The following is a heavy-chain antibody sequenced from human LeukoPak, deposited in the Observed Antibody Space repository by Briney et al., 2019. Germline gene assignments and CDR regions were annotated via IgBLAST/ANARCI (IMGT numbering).Heavy chain of an antibody. V-gene: IGHV3-23*01. CDR3: AKFGAALPQKRLGTNTFDY. Sequence: GGSLRFSCAASGFTFSSYAMSWVRQAPGKGLEWVSAISGSAGSTYYADSVKGRFTISRDNSKNTLYLQMNSLRAEDTAVYYCAKFGAALPQKRLGTNTFDYWGQGTLVTVSS. J-gene: IGHJ4*02. D-gene: IGHD6-6*01. CDR2: ISGSAGST. CDR1: GFTFSSYA.